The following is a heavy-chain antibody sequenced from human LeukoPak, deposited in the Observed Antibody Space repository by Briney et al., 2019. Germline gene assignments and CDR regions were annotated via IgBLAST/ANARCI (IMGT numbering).Heavy chain of an antibody. V-gene: IGHV4-38-2*01. D-gene: IGHD2-2*01. J-gene: IGHJ4*02. CDR3: ARTRREYQLLSSDY. CDR1: GYSISSGYY. CDR2: IYHSGST. Sequence: KPSETLSLTCAVSGYSISSGYYWGWIRQPPGKGLEWIGSIYHSGSTYYNPSLKSRVTISVDTSKNQFSLKLSSVTAADTAVYYCARTRREYQLLSSDYWGQGTLVTVSS.